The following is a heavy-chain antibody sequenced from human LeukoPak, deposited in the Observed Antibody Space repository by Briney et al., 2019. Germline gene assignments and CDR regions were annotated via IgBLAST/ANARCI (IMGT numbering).Heavy chain of an antibody. Sequence: ASVKVSCKVSGHTLTELSMHWVRQAPGKGLEWMGGFDPEDGETIYAQKFQGRVTMTEDTSTDTAYMELSSLRSEDTAVYYCATEIGSGLRLGELSLNFDYWGQGTLVTVSS. J-gene: IGHJ4*02. CDR3: ATEIGSGLRLGELSLNFDY. CDR2: FDPEDGET. D-gene: IGHD3-16*02. V-gene: IGHV1-24*01. CDR1: GHTLTELS.